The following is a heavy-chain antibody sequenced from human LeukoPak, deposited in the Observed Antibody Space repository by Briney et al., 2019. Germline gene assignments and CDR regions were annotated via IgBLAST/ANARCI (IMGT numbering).Heavy chain of an antibody. V-gene: IGHV4-61*02. J-gene: IGHJ6*03. CDR1: GGSISSGSCY. CDR3: ARENGGYCSSTSCYQRLCYYYYMDV. D-gene: IGHD2-2*01. Sequence: PSQTLSLTCTVSGGSISSGSCYWSWIRQPAGKGLEWIGRIYTSGSTNYNPSLKSRVTISVDTSKNQFSLKLSSVTAADTAVYYCARENGGYCSSTSCYQRLCYYYYMDVWGKGTTVTVSS. CDR2: IYTSGST.